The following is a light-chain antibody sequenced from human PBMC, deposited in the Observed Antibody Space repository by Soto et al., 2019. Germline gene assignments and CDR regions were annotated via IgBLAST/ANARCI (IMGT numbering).Light chain of an antibody. CDR3: ATWDTSLSAGV. V-gene: IGLV1-51*01. CDR2: DNN. Sequence: QSVLAQPPSVSAAPGQKFTISCSGSNSNIGNNYVSWYQQVPGTAPKLLIYDNNKRPSGIPDRFSGSKSGTSATLGITGLQTGDEADYYCATWDTSLSAGVFGGGT. CDR1: NSNIGNNY. J-gene: IGLJ2*01.